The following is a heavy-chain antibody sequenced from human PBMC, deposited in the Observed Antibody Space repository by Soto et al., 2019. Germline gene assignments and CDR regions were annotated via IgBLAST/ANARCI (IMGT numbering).Heavy chain of an antibody. V-gene: IGHV3-23*01. CDR1: GFIFSNYA. CDR2: TTGSGGTT. J-gene: IGHJ3*01. CDR3: AKDRTTMYDAFDV. D-gene: IGHD1-7*01. Sequence: EVQLLESGGGLVQPGGSLRLSCAASGFIFSNYAMTWVRQSPGKGLEWVSTTTGSGGTTYYGDSVKGRFTISRDNSKNTLSLQMNSLRGDGTAVYYCAKDRTTMYDAFDVWGQGTLVTVSS.